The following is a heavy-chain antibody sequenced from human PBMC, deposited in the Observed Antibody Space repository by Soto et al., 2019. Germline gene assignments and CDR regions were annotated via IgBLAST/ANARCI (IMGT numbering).Heavy chain of an antibody. V-gene: IGHV4-30-2*01. CDR3: ARVPDR. J-gene: IGHJ5*02. CDR2: IYHSGST. D-gene: IGHD2-2*01. CDR1: GGSLSSGGYS. Sequence: PSETLSLTCAVSGGSLSSGGYSWSWIRQPPGKGLEWIGYIYHSGSTYYNPSLKSRVTISVDRPKNQFSLKLSSVTAADTAVYYCARVPDRWGQGTLVTVSS.